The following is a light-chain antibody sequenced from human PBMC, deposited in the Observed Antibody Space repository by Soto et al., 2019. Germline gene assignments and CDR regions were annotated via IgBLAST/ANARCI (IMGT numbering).Light chain of an antibody. J-gene: IGKJ1*01. CDR3: HQYNSYPRT. Sequence: DTQMTQSPSILSASVGDRVTITCRASQTIDSWLAWYQQKPGQAPRLLIHNASTVETGVPSRFSGSGYGSEFTLIISSLQPDDSATYYCHQYNSYPRTFGQGTKVEV. CDR1: QTIDSW. CDR2: NAS. V-gene: IGKV1-5*03.